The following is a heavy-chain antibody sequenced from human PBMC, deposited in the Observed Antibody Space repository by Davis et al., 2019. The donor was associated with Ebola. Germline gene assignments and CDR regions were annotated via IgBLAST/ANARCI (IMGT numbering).Heavy chain of an antibody. CDR3: ATGWFGEFSTK. V-gene: IGHV1-46*01. CDR1: GYTFTNYY. CDR2: INPNDGRT. D-gene: IGHD3-10*01. J-gene: IGHJ4*02. Sequence: ASVPVSCKASGYTFTNYYMHWVGQAPGQGREWRGMINPNDGRTIYAQKFQGRVTVTRDTSTTTVYMDLSSLRSEDTAVYYCATGWFGEFSTKWGQGTLVTVSS.